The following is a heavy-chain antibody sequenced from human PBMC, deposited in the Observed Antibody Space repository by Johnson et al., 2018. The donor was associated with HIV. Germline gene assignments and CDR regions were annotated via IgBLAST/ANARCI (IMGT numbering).Heavy chain of an antibody. V-gene: IGHV3-7*04. D-gene: IGHD5-12*01. CDR2: IKQDGSEK. J-gene: IGHJ3*02. CDR3: ARGYSGYDDAFDI. CDR1: GFTFSSYW. Sequence: VQLVESGGGVVQPGGSLRLSCAASGFTFSSYWMSWVRQAPGKGLEWVANIKQDGSEKYYVDSVKGRFTISRDNAKNSLYLQMNSLRAEDTAVYYCARGYSGYDDAFDIWGQGTMVTVSS.